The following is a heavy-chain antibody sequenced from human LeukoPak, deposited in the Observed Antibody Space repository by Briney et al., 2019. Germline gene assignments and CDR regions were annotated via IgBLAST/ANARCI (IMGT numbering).Heavy chain of an antibody. V-gene: IGHV3-21*01. D-gene: IGHD3-10*01. Sequence: GGSLRLSCAASGFTFSSYWMSWVRQAPGKGLEWVSSISSSSSYIYYADSVKGRFTISRDNAKNSLYLQMNSLRAEDTAVYYCARDYGSGSYDYYGMDVWGKGTTVTVSS. CDR2: ISSSSSYI. J-gene: IGHJ6*04. CDR1: GFTFSSYW. CDR3: ARDYGSGSYDYYGMDV.